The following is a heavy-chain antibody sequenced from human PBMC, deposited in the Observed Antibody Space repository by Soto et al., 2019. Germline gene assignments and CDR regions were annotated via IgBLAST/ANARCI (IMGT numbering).Heavy chain of an antibody. Sequence: PSETQSLTCTVSGGSISSYYWSWIRQPPGKGLEWIGYIYYSGSTNYNPSLKSRVTISVDTSKNQFSLKLSSVTAADTAVYYCARVGGYDSSGYDYYYYYGMDVWGQGTTVTVSS. D-gene: IGHD3-22*01. V-gene: IGHV4-59*01. CDR1: GGSISSYY. CDR2: IYYSGST. J-gene: IGHJ6*02. CDR3: ARVGGYDSSGYDYYYYYGMDV.